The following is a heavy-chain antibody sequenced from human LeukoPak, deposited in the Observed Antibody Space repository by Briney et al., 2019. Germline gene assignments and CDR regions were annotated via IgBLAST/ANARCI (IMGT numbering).Heavy chain of an antibody. Sequence: ASVKVSCKASGYTFTGYYMHWVRQAPGQGLEWMGWINPNSGGTNYAQKFQGRVTMTRDTSISTAYMELSRLRSDDTAVYYCARGGYSYGSIRFPDYWGQGTLVTVSS. D-gene: IGHD5-18*01. J-gene: IGHJ4*02. V-gene: IGHV1-2*02. CDR1: GYTFTGYY. CDR3: ARGGYSYGSIRFPDY. CDR2: INPNSGGT.